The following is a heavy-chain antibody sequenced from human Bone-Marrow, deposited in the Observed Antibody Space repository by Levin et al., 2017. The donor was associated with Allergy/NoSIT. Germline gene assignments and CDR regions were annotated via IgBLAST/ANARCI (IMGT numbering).Heavy chain of an antibody. J-gene: IGHJ5*01. Sequence: AASVKVSCKASGYIFTNYDINWVRQAPGHGLEWLGWINPHSGETGYGQKFQGRLTLTRDTSTTTAYMDLASLTSDDTAVYCCARDTTAPTWFDSWGQGTLVTVSS. CDR2: INPHSGET. V-gene: IGHV1-8*02. CDR1: GYIFTNYD. CDR3: ARDTTAPTWFDS. D-gene: IGHD2/OR15-2a*01.